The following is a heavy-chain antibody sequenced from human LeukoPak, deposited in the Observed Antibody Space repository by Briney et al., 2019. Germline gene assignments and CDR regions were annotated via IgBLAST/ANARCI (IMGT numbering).Heavy chain of an antibody. J-gene: IGHJ4*02. CDR3: ARAQYSYGSPYFDY. D-gene: IGHD5-18*01. CDR1: GFTVSSNY. Sequence: GGSLRLSCAASGFTVSSNYMSWVRQAPGKGLEWVSVIYSGGSTYYADSVKGRFTISRDNSKNTLYLQMNSLRAEDTAVYYCARAQYSYGSPYFDYWGQGTLVTVSS. V-gene: IGHV3-66*02. CDR2: IYSGGST.